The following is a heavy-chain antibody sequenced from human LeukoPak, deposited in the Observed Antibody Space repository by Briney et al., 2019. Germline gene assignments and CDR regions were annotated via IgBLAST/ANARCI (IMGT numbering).Heavy chain of an antibody. Sequence: GGSLRLSCAASGFTFSGYWMSWVRQTPGKGLEWVANIKTDGSEKYYVDSVKGRFTISRDNAKNSLYLQMNSLRAKDTAVYYCARDYTGYFPWGQGTLVIVSS. J-gene: IGHJ5*02. CDR2: IKTDGSEK. D-gene: IGHD3-9*01. V-gene: IGHV3-7*03. CDR1: GFTFSGYW. CDR3: ARDYTGYFP.